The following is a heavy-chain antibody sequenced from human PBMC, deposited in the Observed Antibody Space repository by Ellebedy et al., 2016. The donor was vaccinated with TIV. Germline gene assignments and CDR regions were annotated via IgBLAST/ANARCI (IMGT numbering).Heavy chain of an antibody. CDR1: GYTLTELS. CDR3: AINYYYDSSGYSFDY. J-gene: IGHJ4*02. Sequence: ASVKVSXXVSGYTLTELSMHWVRQAPGQGLEWMGWINPNSGGTNYAQKFQGWVTMTRDTSISTAYMELSRLRSDDTAVYYCAINYYYDSSGYSFDYWGQGTLVTVSS. CDR2: INPNSGGT. V-gene: IGHV1-2*04. D-gene: IGHD3-22*01.